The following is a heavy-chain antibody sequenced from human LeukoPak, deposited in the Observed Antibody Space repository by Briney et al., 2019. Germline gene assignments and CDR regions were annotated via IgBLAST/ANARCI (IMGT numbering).Heavy chain of an antibody. Sequence: SETLSLTCTVSGGSISSSSYYWSWIRQPPGKGLEWIGSIYYSGSTYYNPSLKSRVTISVDTSKNQFSLKLSSVTAADTAVYYCVRVMGIAVAGNYFDYWGQGTLVTVSS. CDR2: IYYSGST. D-gene: IGHD6-19*01. CDR1: GGSISSSSYY. J-gene: IGHJ4*02. V-gene: IGHV4-39*01. CDR3: VRVMGIAVAGNYFDY.